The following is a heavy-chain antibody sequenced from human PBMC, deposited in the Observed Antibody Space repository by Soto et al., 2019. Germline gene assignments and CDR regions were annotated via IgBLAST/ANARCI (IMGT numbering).Heavy chain of an antibody. Sequence: PGGSLRLSCAASGFTFSSYGMHWVRQAPGKGLEWVAVISYDGSNKYYADSVKGRFTISRDNSKNTLYLQMNSLRAEDTAVYYCAKDWRSNYYDSSGSLDWGQGTLVTVSS. V-gene: IGHV3-30*18. CDR3: AKDWRSNYYDSSGSLD. CDR2: ISYDGSNK. CDR1: GFTFSSYG. D-gene: IGHD3-22*01. J-gene: IGHJ4*02.